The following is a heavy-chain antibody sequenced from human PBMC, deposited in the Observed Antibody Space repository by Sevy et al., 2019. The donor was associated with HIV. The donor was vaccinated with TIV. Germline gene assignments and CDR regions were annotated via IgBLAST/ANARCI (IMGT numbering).Heavy chain of an antibody. Sequence: SQPLSLTCAISGDSVSSNSAAWNWIRQSPSRGLEWLGRTYYRSKWYNDYAVSVKSRITINPDTSKNKFSLQLNSVTPEDTAVYYCAREGLRQYYYGMDVWGQGTTVTVSS. J-gene: IGHJ6*02. CDR1: GDSVSSNSAA. CDR2: TYYRSKWYN. D-gene: IGHD4-17*01. V-gene: IGHV6-1*01. CDR3: AREGLRQYYYGMDV.